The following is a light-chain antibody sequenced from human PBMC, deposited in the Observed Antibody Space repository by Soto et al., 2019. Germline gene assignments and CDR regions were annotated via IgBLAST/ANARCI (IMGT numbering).Light chain of an antibody. CDR2: AAS. J-gene: IGKJ5*01. Sequence: DFQMTQSPPSLFASVGHRVTFIWRASQSISTYLNWYQQNQGKAPKLLIYAASTLQSGVPSRFSGIGSGTDFTLIISRLKPENCATFDCQQRYNITIAFGQGTRVEIK. V-gene: IGKV1-39*01. CDR3: QQRYNITIA. CDR1: QSISTY.